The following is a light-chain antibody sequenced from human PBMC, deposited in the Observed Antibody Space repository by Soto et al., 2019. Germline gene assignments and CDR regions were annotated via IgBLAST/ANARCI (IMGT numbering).Light chain of an antibody. J-gene: IGLJ1*01. Sequence: QSALTQPRSVSGSPGQSVTISCTGSSSDVGGSKYVSWYQQHPDKAPKLMIYDVSKRPSGVPARFSGSKSGNTASLTISGLQAEDEANYFCCSYAGKNFPFYVFGTGTKVTVL. CDR3: CSYAGKNFPFYV. V-gene: IGLV2-11*01. CDR2: DVS. CDR1: SSDVGGSKY.